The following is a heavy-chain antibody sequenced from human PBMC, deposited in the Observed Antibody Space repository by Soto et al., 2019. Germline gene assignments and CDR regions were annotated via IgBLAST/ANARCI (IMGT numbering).Heavy chain of an antibody. CDR2: ISYDGSNQ. CDR1: GFTFSSYA. Sequence: LRLSCAPSGFTFSSYAMHWVRQAPGKGLAGVAVISYDGSNQYYADSVKGRFTISRDNSKKTLYLQMNSLRAEDTAVYYCAKDYYDFFYYYGMDVWGQGTTVTVSS. CDR3: AKDYYDFFYYYGMDV. D-gene: IGHD3-3*01. J-gene: IGHJ6*02. V-gene: IGHV3-30*18.